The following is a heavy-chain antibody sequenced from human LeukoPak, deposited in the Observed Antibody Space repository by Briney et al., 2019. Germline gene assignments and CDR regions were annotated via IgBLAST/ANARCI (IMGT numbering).Heavy chain of an antibody. J-gene: IGHJ3*02. CDR2: MNPNSGNT. Sequence: ASVKVSCTASGYTFTSYDINWVRQATGQGLEWMGWMNPNSGNTGYAQKFQGRVTMTRNTSISTAYMELSSLRSEDTAVYYCARKRITMVRAAFDIWGQGTMVTVSS. D-gene: IGHD3-10*01. V-gene: IGHV1-8*01. CDR3: ARKRITMVRAAFDI. CDR1: GYTFTSYD.